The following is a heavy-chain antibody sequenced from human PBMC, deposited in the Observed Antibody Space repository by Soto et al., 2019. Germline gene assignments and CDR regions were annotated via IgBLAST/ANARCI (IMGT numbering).Heavy chain of an antibody. J-gene: IGHJ6*02. CDR2: IVPSLDTT. CDR1: GGTFSSSG. V-gene: IGHV1-69*11. Sequence: QVHLVQSGTEVKKPGSSVKVSCKASGGTFSSSGFSWVRQAPGQGLEWMGMIVPSLDTTNYAQKFQARVTITADEVTSTAYMELRSLRSEDTAVYYGARWPQPRYTADPYAVDVWGQGTRVIVSS. CDR3: ARWPQPRYTADPYAVDV. D-gene: IGHD3-16*02.